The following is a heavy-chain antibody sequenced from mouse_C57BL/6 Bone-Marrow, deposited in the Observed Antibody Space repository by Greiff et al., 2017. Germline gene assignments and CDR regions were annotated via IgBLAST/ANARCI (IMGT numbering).Heavy chain of an antibody. J-gene: IGHJ4*01. CDR3: AREEGKKGDYAMDY. CDR2: IDPSDSET. CDR1: GYTFTSYW. Sequence: QVQLQQSGAELVRPGSSVKLSCKASGYTFTSYWMHWVKQRPIQGLEWIGNIDPSDSETHYNQKFKDKATLTVDKSSSTAYMQLSSLTSEDSAVYYCAREEGKKGDYAMDYWGQGTSVTVSS. V-gene: IGHV1-52*01.